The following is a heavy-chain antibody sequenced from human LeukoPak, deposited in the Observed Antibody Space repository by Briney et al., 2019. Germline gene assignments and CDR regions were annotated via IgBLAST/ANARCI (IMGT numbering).Heavy chain of an antibody. V-gene: IGHV3-30*02. CDR2: IRYDGSNK. CDR3: AKELEPRGPLNY. Sequence: GRSLRLSCAASGFTFSSYGMHWVRQAPGKGLEWAAFIRYDGSNKYYADSVKGRFTISRDNSKNTLYLQMNSLRAEDTAVYYCAKELEPRGPLNYWGQGTLVTVSS. J-gene: IGHJ4*02. CDR1: GFTFSSYG. D-gene: IGHD1-1*01.